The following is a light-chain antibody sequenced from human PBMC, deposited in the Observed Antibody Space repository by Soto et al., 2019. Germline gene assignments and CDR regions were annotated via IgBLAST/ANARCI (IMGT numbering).Light chain of an antibody. CDR1: SRDVGGYNY. Sequence: QSVLTQPASVSGSPGQSITISCTGTSRDVGGYNYVSWYQQHPGKAPKLMIYDVSNRPSGVSNRFSGSKSGNTASLTISGLQAEDEADYYCSSYTSSSLVVFGGGTQLTVL. J-gene: IGLJ2*01. V-gene: IGLV2-14*01. CDR2: DVS. CDR3: SSYTSSSLVV.